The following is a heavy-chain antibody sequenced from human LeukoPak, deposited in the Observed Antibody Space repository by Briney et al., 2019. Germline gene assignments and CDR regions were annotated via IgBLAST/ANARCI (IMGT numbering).Heavy chain of an antibody. V-gene: IGHV3-7*01. CDR2: IKQDGSEK. Sequence: GGSLRLSCAASGFTFSSYWMSWVRQAPGKGLEWVANIKQDGSEKYYVDSVKGRFTISRDNAKNSLYLQMNSLRAEDTAVYYCARLAIAARPLFLDYWGQGTLVTVSS. J-gene: IGHJ4*02. CDR3: ARLAIAARPLFLDY. CDR1: GFTFSSYW. D-gene: IGHD6-6*01.